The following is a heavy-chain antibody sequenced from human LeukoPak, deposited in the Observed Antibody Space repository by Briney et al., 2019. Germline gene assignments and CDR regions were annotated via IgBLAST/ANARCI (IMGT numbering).Heavy chain of an antibody. V-gene: IGHV3-66*04. D-gene: IGHD2-8*01. CDR1: GFTVSSNY. J-gene: IGHJ3*02. CDR3: ARLTSGVFDI. Sequence: GGSLRLSCAASGFTVSSNYMNWVRQAPGKGLEWVSVIYSGGSTYYADSVKGRFTISRDNSKNTLYLQMSSLRAEDTAVYYCARLTSGVFDIWGQGTMVTVSS. CDR2: IYSGGST.